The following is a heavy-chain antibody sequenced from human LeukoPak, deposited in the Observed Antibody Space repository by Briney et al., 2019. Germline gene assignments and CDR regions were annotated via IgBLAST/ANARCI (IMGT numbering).Heavy chain of an antibody. J-gene: IGHJ4*02. CDR2: ISSSGSTI. Sequence: GGSLRLSCAASGFTFSSYEMNWVRQAPGKGLEWVSYISSSGSTIYYADSVKGRLTISRDNAKNSLYLQMNSLRAEDTAVYYCARGLAPGYSGYEYFDYWGQGTLVTVSS. V-gene: IGHV3-48*03. CDR3: ARGLAPGYSGYEYFDY. D-gene: IGHD5-12*01. CDR1: GFTFSSYE.